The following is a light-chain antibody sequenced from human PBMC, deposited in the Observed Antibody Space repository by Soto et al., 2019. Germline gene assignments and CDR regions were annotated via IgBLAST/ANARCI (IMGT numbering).Light chain of an antibody. Sequence: DVQLTQSPSFLSASVGDRVTITCRASQGISSHLAWYRQIPGKGPKLLIYAASTLQPGVPSRFSGSGSGTEFTLANSSLHPEDIATYYCQQVNGYPHTFGQGTKLDIK. J-gene: IGKJ2*01. V-gene: IGKV1-9*01. CDR2: AAS. CDR1: QGISSH. CDR3: QQVNGYPHT.